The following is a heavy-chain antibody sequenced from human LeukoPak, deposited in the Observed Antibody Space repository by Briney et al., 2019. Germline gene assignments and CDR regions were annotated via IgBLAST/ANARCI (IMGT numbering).Heavy chain of an antibody. D-gene: IGHD1-26*01. V-gene: IGHV1-2*02. CDR2: INPNSGGT. CDR1: GYTFTGYY. J-gene: IGHJ5*02. Sequence: GASVKVSCKASGYTFTGYYMHRVRQAPGQGLEWMGWINPNSGGTNYAQKFQGRVTMTRDTSISTAYMELSRLRSDDTAVYYCARDAALIVGATTLNWFDPWGQGTLVTVSS. CDR3: ARDAALIVGATTLNWFDP.